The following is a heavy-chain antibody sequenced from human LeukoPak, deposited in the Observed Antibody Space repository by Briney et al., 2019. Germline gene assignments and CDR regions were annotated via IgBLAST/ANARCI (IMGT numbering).Heavy chain of an antibody. V-gene: IGHV3-23*01. CDR1: GFTLSSYV. CDR2: ISGSGGST. CDR3: AKFLGTTVTTFDY. Sequence: GGSLRLSCAASGFTLSSYVMSWVRQAPGKGLEWVSGISGSGGSTNYADSVKGRFTISRDNSKNTLYLQMNRLRVEDTAVYYCAKFLGTTVTTFDYWGQGILVTVSS. D-gene: IGHD4-17*01. J-gene: IGHJ4*02.